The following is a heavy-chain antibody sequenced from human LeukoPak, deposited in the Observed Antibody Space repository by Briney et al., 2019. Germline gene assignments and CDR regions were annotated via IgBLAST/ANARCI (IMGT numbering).Heavy chain of an antibody. CDR3: ARMSPGHDD. CDR2: VNHSGYT. CDR1: GTSFTSYY. V-gene: IGHV4-34*01. Sequence: SETLSLTCGVSGTSFTSYYWSWIRQTPGKGLEWIGEVNHSGYTNMNPSLKSRVTISVDTSKNQFSLMMTSVTAADTAVYFCARMSPGHDDWGQGTLVNVSS. J-gene: IGHJ4*02.